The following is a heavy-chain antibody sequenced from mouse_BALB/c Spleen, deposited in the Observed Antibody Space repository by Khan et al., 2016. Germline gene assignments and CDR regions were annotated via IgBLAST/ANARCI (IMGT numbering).Heavy chain of an antibody. D-gene: IGHD2-4*01. CDR3: ARDDQDYAAWLAS. V-gene: IGHV2-9*02. J-gene: IGHJ3*01. Sequence: QVQLKESGPGLVAPSQSLSITCTVSGFSLTNSGVHWVRQPPGKGLDWLGVIWAGGSTDYNSAFMSRLSITKDNSQNQVFLKMNSLQTDDTAMYYCARDDQDYAAWLASWGQGTLVTVSA. CDR1: GFSLTNSG. CDR2: IWAGGST.